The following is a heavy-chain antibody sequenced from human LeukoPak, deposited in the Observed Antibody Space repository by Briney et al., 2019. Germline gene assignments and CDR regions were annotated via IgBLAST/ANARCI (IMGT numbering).Heavy chain of an antibody. J-gene: IGHJ5*02. CDR3: ARVAIAAAQGRGSFNWFDP. V-gene: IGHV3-74*01. D-gene: IGHD6-13*01. CDR1: GFSFSDYW. Sequence: QAGGSLRPSCAASGFSFSDYWMHWVRQAPGEGLVWVSRINSDGSSTSYADSVKGRFTISRGNAKNTLYLQMNSLRAVDTAVYYCARVAIAAAQGRGSFNWFDPWGQGTLVTVSS. CDR2: INSDGSST.